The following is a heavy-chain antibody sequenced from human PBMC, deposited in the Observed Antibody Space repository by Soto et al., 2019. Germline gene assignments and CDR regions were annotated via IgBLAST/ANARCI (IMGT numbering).Heavy chain of an antibody. CDR2: IIPILGIA. V-gene: IGHV1-69*08. CDR3: ARDGIGRYYFDY. J-gene: IGHJ4*02. CDR1: GGTFSSYT. Sequence: QIQLVQSGAEVKKPGSSVKVSCKASGGTFSSYTISWVRQAPGQGLEWMGRIIPILGIANYAQKFQGRVTITADKSTSTAYMELSSLRSEDTAVYYCARDGIGRYYFDYWGQGTLVTVSS. D-gene: IGHD1-26*01.